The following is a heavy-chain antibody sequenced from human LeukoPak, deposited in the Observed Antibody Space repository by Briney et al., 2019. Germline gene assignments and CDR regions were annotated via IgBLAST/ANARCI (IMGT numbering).Heavy chain of an antibody. Sequence: GRSLRLSCAVSGFIFNNYDMHWVRQAPGKGLEWVAVISSDGSNKYYADSVKGRFTVSRDNSKNTLYVQMNSLRAEDTAVYYCAKALRTSMVRGVIIPGGVDYWGQGTLVTVSS. J-gene: IGHJ4*02. CDR3: AKALRTSMVRGVIIPGGVDY. D-gene: IGHD3-10*01. CDR1: GFIFNNYD. V-gene: IGHV3-30*18. CDR2: ISSDGSNK.